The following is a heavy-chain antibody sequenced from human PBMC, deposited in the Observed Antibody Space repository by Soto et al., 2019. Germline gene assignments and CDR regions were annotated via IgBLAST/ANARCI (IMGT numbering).Heavy chain of an antibody. CDR2: ISYDGSNK. J-gene: IGHJ3*02. Sequence: QVQLVESGGGVVQPGRSLRLSCAASGFTFSSYAMHWVRQAPGKGLEWVAVISYDGSNKYYADSVKGRFTISRDNSKNTLYLQMNSLRAEDTAVYYCAREGYIVATIGDAFDIWGQGTMVTVSS. D-gene: IGHD5-12*01. CDR3: AREGYIVATIGDAFDI. CDR1: GFTFSSYA. V-gene: IGHV3-30-3*01.